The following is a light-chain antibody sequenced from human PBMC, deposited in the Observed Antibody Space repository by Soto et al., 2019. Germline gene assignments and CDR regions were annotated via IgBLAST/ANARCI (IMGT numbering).Light chain of an antibody. Sequence: ETVMTQSPATLSVSPGERATLPCRPSQSVSSKLAWYQQKPGQAPRLLIYGASTRATGIPARFSGSGSGTEFTLSISSLQSEDSAVYYCQQYNNWPPITFGQGTRLEIK. CDR3: QQYNNWPPIT. CDR2: GAS. V-gene: IGKV3D-15*01. CDR1: QSVSSK. J-gene: IGKJ5*01.